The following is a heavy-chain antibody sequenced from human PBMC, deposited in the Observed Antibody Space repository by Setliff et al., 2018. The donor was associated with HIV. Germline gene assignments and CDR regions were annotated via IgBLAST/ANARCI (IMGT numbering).Heavy chain of an antibody. V-gene: IGHV1-69*13. D-gene: IGHD3-22*01. J-gene: IGHJ4*02. CDR2: IIPMFGTA. CDR1: GGTFSTYT. CDR3: ARGDSSGYYFNSYYFDY. Sequence: GASVKVSCKASGGTFSTYTISWVRQAPGQGLEWMGGIIPMFGTANYAQKFQGRVTITADESTSTAYMELSSLRSEDTAVYYCARGDSSGYYFNSYYFDYWGQGTLVTVSS.